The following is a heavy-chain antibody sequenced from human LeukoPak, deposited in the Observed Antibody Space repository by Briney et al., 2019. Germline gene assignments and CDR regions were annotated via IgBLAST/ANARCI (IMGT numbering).Heavy chain of an antibody. V-gene: IGHV1-69*13. CDR1: GGTFSSYA. CDR2: IIPIFGTA. Sequence: SVKVSCKASGGTFSSYAISWVRQAPGQGLEWMGGIIPIFGTANYAQKFQGRVTITADESTSTAYMELSSLRSEDTAVYYCARGGYSYGREYYYYYGMDVWGQGTTVTVSS. CDR3: ARGGYSYGREYYYYYGMDV. D-gene: IGHD5-18*01. J-gene: IGHJ6*02.